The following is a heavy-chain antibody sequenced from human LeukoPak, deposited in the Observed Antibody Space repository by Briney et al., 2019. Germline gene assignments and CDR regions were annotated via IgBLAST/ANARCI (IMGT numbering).Heavy chain of an antibody. CDR2: INPNSGGT. J-gene: IGHJ6*03. D-gene: IGHD1-26*01. CDR1: GYTFTSYY. CDR3: ARDLRRRRIVGASVYYYMDV. V-gene: IGHV1-2*02. Sequence: ASVKVSCKASGYTFTSYYMNWVRQAPGQGLEWMGWINPNSGGTNYAQKFQGRVTMTRDTSISTAYMELSRLRSDDTAVYYCARDLRRRRIVGASVYYYMDVWGKGTTVTISS.